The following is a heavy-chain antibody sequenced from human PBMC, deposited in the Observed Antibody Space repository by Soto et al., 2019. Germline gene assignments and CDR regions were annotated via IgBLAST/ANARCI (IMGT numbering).Heavy chain of an antibody. J-gene: IGHJ6*02. V-gene: IGHV1-18*01. CDR3: ARGETGATRYYYNSGMDV. D-gene: IGHD1-1*01. CDR1: GYTFTSYG. Sequence: QVQLVQSGAEVKKPGASVKVSCKASGYTFTSYGISWVRQGPGQGLEWMGWIRAYDGNTKYAQKLQGRVTMTTDTSTSTAYMELRSVRSADTAVYYCARGETGATRYYYNSGMDVWGQGTTVTVSS. CDR2: IRAYDGNT.